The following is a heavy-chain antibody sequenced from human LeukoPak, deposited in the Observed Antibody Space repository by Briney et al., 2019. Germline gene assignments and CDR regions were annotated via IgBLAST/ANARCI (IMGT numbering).Heavy chain of an antibody. J-gene: IGHJ4*02. CDR1: GGSISSGSYY. CDR3: ARAFRDFWSGYPYYFDY. D-gene: IGHD3-3*01. V-gene: IGHV4-61*02. CDR2: IYTSGST. Sequence: PSETLSLTCTVSGGSISSGSYYWSWIRQPAGKGLEWIGRIYTSGSTNYNPSLNSRVTISVDTSRNQCSLKLSSVTAADTAVYYCARAFRDFWSGYPYYFDYWGQGTLVTVSS.